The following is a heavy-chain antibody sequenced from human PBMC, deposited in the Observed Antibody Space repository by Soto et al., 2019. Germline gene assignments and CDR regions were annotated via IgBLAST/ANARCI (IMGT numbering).Heavy chain of an antibody. V-gene: IGHV4-30-2*01. CDR3: ARVRAIVAVFHTLTPSYDFDI. J-gene: IGHJ3*02. CDR2: IYHSGST. D-gene: IGHD3-22*01. Sequence: PSETLSLTCAVSGGSISIGGYSWSWIRQPPGKGLEWIGYIYHSGSTYYNPSLKSRVTISVDRSKNQFSLKLSSVTAADTAVYYCARVRAIVAVFHTLTPSYDFDIWGQGTMVTVSS. CDR1: GGSISIGGYS.